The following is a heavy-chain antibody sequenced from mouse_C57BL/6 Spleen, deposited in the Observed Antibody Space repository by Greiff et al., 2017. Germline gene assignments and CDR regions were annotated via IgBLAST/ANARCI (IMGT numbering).Heavy chain of an antibody. CDR2: IYPRSGNT. V-gene: IGHV1-81*01. D-gene: IGHD2-3*01. CDR3: ARGLYDGYYGNYFDY. J-gene: IGHJ2*01. CDR1: GYTFTSYG. Sequence: VQLQQSGAELARPGASVKLSCKASGYTFTSYGISWVKQRTGQGLEWIGEIYPRSGNTYYNEKFKGKATLTADKSSSTAYMELRSLTSEDSAVYFCARGLYDGYYGNYFDYWGQGTTLTVSS.